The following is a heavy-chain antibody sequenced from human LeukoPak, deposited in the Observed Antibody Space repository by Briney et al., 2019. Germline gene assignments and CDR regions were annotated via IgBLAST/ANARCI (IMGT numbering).Heavy chain of an antibody. V-gene: IGHV1-24*01. CDR3: ARLEGLGYRGGWLDP. CDR2: FDPEDGET. CDR1: GYTLTELS. J-gene: IGHJ5*02. Sequence: ASVKVSCKVSGYTLTELSMHWVRQAPGKGLEWMGGFDPEDGETIYAQKFQGRVTMTEDTTTDKGYMELSSLRAEDTAVYYCARLEGLGYRGGWLDPWGQGTLVTVSS. D-gene: IGHD3-16*02.